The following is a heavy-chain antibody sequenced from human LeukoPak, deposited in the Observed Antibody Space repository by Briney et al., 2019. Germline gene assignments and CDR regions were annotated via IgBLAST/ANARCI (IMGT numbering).Heavy chain of an antibody. CDR1: GGTFSSYA. CDR2: IIPIFGTA. CDR3: ARSSYDSSGYWEYYFDY. Sequence: ASVKVSCKASGGTFSSYAISWVRQAPGQGLEWMGGIIPIFGTANYAQKFQGRVTITADESTSTAYMELSSLRSEDTAVYYCARSSYDSSGYWEYYFDYWGQGTPVTVSS. D-gene: IGHD3-22*01. J-gene: IGHJ4*02. V-gene: IGHV1-69*13.